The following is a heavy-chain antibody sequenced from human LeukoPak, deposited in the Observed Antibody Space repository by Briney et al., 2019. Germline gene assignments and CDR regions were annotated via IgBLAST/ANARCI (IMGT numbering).Heavy chain of an antibody. V-gene: IGHV4-59*01. J-gene: IGHJ4*02. CDR2: IYYSGST. D-gene: IGHD4-17*01. CDR3: ARNHYGHPLDY. CDR1: GGSISSYY. Sequence: SETLSLTCTVSGGSISSYYWSWIRQPPGKGLEWIGYIYYSGSTNYDPSLKSRVTISVDTSKNQFSLKLTSVTAADTAVYYCARNHYGHPLDYWGQGTLVTVSS.